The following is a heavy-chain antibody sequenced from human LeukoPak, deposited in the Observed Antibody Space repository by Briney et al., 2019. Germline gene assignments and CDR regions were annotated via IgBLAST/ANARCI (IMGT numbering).Heavy chain of an antibody. CDR3: AKDMYGQGNSNDAFDI. CDR1: GFTFSSYS. CDR2: ISSSSSYI. Sequence: GGSLRLSCAASGFTFSSYSMNWVRQVPGKGLEWVSSISSSSSYIYYADSVKGRFTISRDNSKNTLYLQMNSLRAEDTAVYYCAKDMYGQGNSNDAFDIWGQGTMVTVSS. J-gene: IGHJ3*02. V-gene: IGHV3-21*01. D-gene: IGHD1-7*01.